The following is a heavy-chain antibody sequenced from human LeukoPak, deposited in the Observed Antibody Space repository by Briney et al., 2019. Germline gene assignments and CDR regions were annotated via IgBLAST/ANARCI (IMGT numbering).Heavy chain of an antibody. V-gene: IGHV1-2*02. CDR1: GYTFTGNY. CDR3: ARAGYFSGGSCSDCFDS. D-gene: IGHD2-15*01. CDR2: ISPNSGGI. J-gene: IGHJ5*01. Sequence: ASVKVSCKASGYTFTGNYMHWVRQAPGQGLEWMGWISPNSGGINYAQKFQGRVTMTRDTSISTAYMELSRLRSDDTAVYYCARAGYFSGGSCSDCFDSWGQGTLVTVSS.